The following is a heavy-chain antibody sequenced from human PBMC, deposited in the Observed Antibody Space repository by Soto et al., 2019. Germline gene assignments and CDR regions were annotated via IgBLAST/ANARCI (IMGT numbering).Heavy chain of an antibody. CDR2: FRAYKGNT. J-gene: IGHJ4*02. CDR3: ARDGPPTAY. V-gene: IGHV1-18*01. CDR1: GYTFSSFH. Sequence: QVQLVQSGAEVKKPGASVKVSCKASGYTFSSFHIRWVRQAPGRGLDWMGRFRAYKGNTNYAQKLQGRVTMTTATSTSAAYRELRGLRSDGTAEYYCARDGPPTAYWGQGTLFTVSS.